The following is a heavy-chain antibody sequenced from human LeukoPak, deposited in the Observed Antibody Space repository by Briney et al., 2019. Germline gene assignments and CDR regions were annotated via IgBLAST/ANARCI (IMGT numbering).Heavy chain of an antibody. D-gene: IGHD5-24*01. CDR2: ISYDGSKK. Sequence: PGRSLRLSCAASGVTFSSYGMHWVRQAPGKGLEWVAVISYDGSKKYYADSVKGRFIISRDNTKNPLFLQMNSLRDDDTARYYCAKGWATIPDWGQGSLVIVSS. J-gene: IGHJ4*02. CDR1: GVTFSSYG. CDR3: AKGWATIPD. V-gene: IGHV3-30*18.